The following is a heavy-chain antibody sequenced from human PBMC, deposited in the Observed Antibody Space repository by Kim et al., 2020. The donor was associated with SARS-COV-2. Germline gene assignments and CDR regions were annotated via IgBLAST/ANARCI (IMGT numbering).Heavy chain of an antibody. CDR1: GGSISSSSYY. J-gene: IGHJ5*02. CDR2: IYYSGST. Sequence: SETLSLTCTVSGGSISSSSYYWGWIRQPPGKGLEWIGSIYYSGSTYYNPSLKSRVTISVDTSKNQFSLKLSSVTAADTAVYYCARYSYGLNWFDPWGQGTLVTVSS. V-gene: IGHV4-39*01. CDR3: ARYSYGLNWFDP. D-gene: IGHD5-18*01.